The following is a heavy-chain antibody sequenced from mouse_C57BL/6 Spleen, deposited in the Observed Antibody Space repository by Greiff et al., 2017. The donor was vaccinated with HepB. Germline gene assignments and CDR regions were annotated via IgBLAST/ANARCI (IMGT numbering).Heavy chain of an antibody. J-gene: IGHJ3*01. CDR1: GFNIKDYY. CDR2: IDPEDGET. Sequence: EVQVVESGAELVKPGASVKLSCTASGFNIKDYYMHWVKQRSEQGLEWIGRIDPEDGETKYAPKFQGKATITADTSSNTAYLQLSSLTSEDTAVYYCAPYYYGSSYTFAYWGQGTLVTVSA. CDR3: APYYYGSSYTFAY. V-gene: IGHV14-2*01. D-gene: IGHD1-1*01.